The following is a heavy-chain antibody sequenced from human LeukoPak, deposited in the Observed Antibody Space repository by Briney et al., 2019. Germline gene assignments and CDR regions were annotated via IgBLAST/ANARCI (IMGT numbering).Heavy chain of an antibody. D-gene: IGHD3-22*01. V-gene: IGHV3-48*03. CDR3: AKSQYYYDSSGYYSFYFDY. CDR2: ISSSGSTM. CDR1: GFTFSSYE. J-gene: IGHJ4*02. Sequence: PGGSLRLSCAASGFTFSSYEMNWVRQAPGKGLEWVSYISSSGSTMYYADSVKGRFTISRDNAKNSLYLQMNSLRAEDTAVYYCAKSQYYYDSSGYYSFYFDYWGQGTLVTVSS.